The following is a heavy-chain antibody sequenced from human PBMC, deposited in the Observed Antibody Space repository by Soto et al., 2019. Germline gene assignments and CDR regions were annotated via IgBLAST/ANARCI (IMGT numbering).Heavy chain of an antibody. V-gene: IGHV3-7*03. J-gene: IGHJ4*02. Sequence: GGSLRLSCAASGFTFSSYWMSWVRQAPGKGLEWVANIKQDGSEKNYVDSVKGRFTISRDNAKNSLYLQINSLRMEDTAVYYCARVLENYGILTGGFDSWGQGNLVTVSS. CDR3: ARVLENYGILTGGFDS. CDR2: IKQDGSEK. D-gene: IGHD3-9*01. CDR1: GFTFSSYW.